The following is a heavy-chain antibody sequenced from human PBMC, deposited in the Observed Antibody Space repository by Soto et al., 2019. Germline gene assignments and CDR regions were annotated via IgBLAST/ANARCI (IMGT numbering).Heavy chain of an antibody. CDR3: ARGDTSAVIWFVP. D-gene: IGHD3-22*01. V-gene: IGHV4-30-2*06. J-gene: IGHJ5*02. CDR1: GGSISSETYS. CDR2: IYPSGSA. Sequence: QLQLHESGSGLVKPSQTLSLTCTVSGGSISSETYSWSWIRQSPGKGLEWIGYIYPSGSASYNPSLRSRVTISVDRSKNQFSLKVTSVTAADTAVYYCARGDTSAVIWFVPWGQGTLVTVSS.